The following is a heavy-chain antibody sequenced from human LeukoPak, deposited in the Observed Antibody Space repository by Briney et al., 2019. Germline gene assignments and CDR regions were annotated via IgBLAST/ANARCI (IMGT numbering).Heavy chain of an antibody. D-gene: IGHD6-13*01. Sequence: GGSLRLSCAASGFTFSSYSMNWVRQAPGKGLEWVSYIRSGGDYIYHAASVKGRFTTSRDNAKNSLYLQMSSLRAEDTAVYYCAREDSSENFDYWSQGTLVTVSS. J-gene: IGHJ4*02. V-gene: IGHV3-21*05. CDR1: GFTFSSYS. CDR3: AREDSSENFDY. CDR2: IRSGGDYI.